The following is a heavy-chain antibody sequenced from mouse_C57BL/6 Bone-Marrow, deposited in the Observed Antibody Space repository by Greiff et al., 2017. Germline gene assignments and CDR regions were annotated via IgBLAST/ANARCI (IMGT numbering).Heavy chain of an antibody. V-gene: IGHV14-4*01. D-gene: IGHD2-4*01. CDR3: TTFYYDYGGGPWCAY. CDR2: IDPENGDT. Sequence: EVQLQQSGAELVRPGASVKLSCTASGFNIKDDYMHWVKQRPEQGLEWIGWIDPENGDTEYASKFQGKATITADTSSNTAYLQLSSLTSEDTTVYYCTTFYYDYGGGPWCAYWGQGTLVTVSA. J-gene: IGHJ3*01. CDR1: GFNIKDDY.